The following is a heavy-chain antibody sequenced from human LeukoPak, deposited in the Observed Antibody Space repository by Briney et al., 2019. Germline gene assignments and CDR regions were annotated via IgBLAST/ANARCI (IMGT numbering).Heavy chain of an antibody. V-gene: IGHV3-23*01. CDR3: AKGRGWLVDY. Sequence: GGSLRLSCAASGFSFTSYAMSWVRQAPGKGLEWVSTISGSGGSTFYADSVKGRFTISRDNSKNTLYMQMNSLRVEDTAVYYCAKGRGWLVDYWGQGTLVTVSS. CDR1: GFSFTSYA. J-gene: IGHJ4*02. D-gene: IGHD3-22*01. CDR2: ISGSGGST.